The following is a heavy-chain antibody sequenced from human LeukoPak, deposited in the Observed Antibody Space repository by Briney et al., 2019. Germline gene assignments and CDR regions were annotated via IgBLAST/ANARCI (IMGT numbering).Heavy chain of an antibody. Sequence: SQTLSLTCAVSGGSISSGGYSWSWIRQPPGKGLGWIGYIYHSGSTYYNPSLKSRVTISVDRSKNQFSLKLSSVTAADTAVYYCARGTWSPYYFDYWGQGTLVTVSS. CDR3: ARGTWSPYYFDY. J-gene: IGHJ4*02. CDR2: IYHSGST. CDR1: GGSISSGGYS. D-gene: IGHD2-8*01. V-gene: IGHV4-30-2*01.